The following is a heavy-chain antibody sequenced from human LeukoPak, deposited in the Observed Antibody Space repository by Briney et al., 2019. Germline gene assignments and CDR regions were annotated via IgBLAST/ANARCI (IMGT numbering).Heavy chain of an antibody. CDR2: IYYSGST. D-gene: IGHD1-26*01. J-gene: IGHJ4*02. V-gene: IGHV4-59*01. CDR1: GGSISSYY. CDR3: ARVRIGSYAVDY. Sequence: SETLSLTCTVSGGSISSYYWSWIRQPPGKGLEWIGYIYYSGSTNYNPSLKSRVTISVDTSKNQFPLKLSSVTAADTAVYYCARVRIGSYAVDYWGQGTLVTVSS.